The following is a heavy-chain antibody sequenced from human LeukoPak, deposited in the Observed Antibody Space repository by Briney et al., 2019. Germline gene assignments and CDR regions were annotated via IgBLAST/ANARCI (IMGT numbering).Heavy chain of an antibody. Sequence: ASVKVSCKASGGTFSSYAISWVRQAPGQGLEWMGGIIPIFGTANYAQKFQGRVTITADESTSTAYMELSSMRSEDTAVYYCAKIAAGGEFDPWGQGTLVTVSS. J-gene: IGHJ5*02. D-gene: IGHD6-13*01. CDR3: AKIAAGGEFDP. CDR2: IIPIFGTA. CDR1: GGTFSSYA. V-gene: IGHV1-69*13.